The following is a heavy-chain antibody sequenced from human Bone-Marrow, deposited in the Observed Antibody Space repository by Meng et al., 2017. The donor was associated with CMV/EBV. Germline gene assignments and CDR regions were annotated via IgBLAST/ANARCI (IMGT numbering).Heavy chain of an antibody. CDR2: VNSNNDAT. J-gene: IGHJ4*02. D-gene: IGHD6-19*01. CDR3: VRSSGWSLFDY. V-gene: IGHV1-2*02. CDR1: GFTFSDYY. Sequence: QGQLWQSGAEMKKPGASVKVSCTTSGFTFSDYYIHWVRQAPGQGLEWMGWVNSNNDATNYARKFQGRVSMTRDTSISTAHMELSRLMSDDTAVYYCVRSSGWSLFDYWGQGTLVTVSS.